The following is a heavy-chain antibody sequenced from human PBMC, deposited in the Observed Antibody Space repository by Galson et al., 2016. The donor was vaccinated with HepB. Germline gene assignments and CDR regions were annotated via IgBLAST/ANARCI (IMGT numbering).Heavy chain of an antibody. V-gene: IGHV4-31*11. CDR3: AREGDHYGDFFRQYYHYGMDI. Sequence: TLSLTCGVSGDSIISGGYHWTWIRQHPGKGLEWIGYMSYRGNTYYNPSLKTRVSISIDTSKNQFSLKLNSATAADTAVYYCAREGDHYGDFFRQYYHYGMDIWGQGTLVTVSS. CDR2: MSYRGNT. CDR1: GDSIISGGYH. J-gene: IGHJ6*02. D-gene: IGHD4-17*01.